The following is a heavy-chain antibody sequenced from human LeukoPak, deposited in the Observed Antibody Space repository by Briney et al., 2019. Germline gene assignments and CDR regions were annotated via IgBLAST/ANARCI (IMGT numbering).Heavy chain of an antibody. CDR2: MNPNSGNT. D-gene: IGHD2-2*02. CDR3: VLEGYCSSTSCYTAGGMDV. Sequence: ASVKVSCKASGYTFTSYDINRVRQATGQGLEWMGWMNPNSGNTGYAQKFQGRVTMTRNTSISTAYMELSSLRSEDTAVYYCVLEGYCSSTSCYTAGGMDVWGQGTTVTVSS. J-gene: IGHJ6*02. V-gene: IGHV1-8*01. CDR1: GYTFTSYD.